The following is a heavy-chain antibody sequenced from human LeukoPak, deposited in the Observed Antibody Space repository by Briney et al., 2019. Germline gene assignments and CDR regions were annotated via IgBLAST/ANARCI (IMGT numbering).Heavy chain of an antibody. Sequence: ASVKVSCKASGYTFTSYDINWVRQATGQGLEWMGWMNPNSGNKGYAQKFQCRVTITRNTSINTAYMELSSLRFEDTAVYYCARGIRRNINYWFDPWGQGTLVTVSS. CDR2: MNPNSGNK. J-gene: IGHJ5*02. D-gene: IGHD4-11*01. CDR3: ARGIRRNINYWFDP. V-gene: IGHV1-8*03. CDR1: GYTFTSYD.